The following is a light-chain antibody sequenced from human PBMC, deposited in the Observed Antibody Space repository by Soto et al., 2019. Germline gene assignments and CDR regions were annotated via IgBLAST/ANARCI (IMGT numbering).Light chain of an antibody. J-gene: IGKJ1*01. CDR3: EQYNNWHPWT. V-gene: IGKV3-15*01. CDR2: GAS. Sequence: EIVMTQSPATLSVSPGERATLSCRASQSVSSNLAWYQQKPGQAPRLLIYGASTRATGIPARFSGSGSGTEFTLTSSSLQSKDFAVYYCEQYNNWHPWTFGQVIKVEI. CDR1: QSVSSN.